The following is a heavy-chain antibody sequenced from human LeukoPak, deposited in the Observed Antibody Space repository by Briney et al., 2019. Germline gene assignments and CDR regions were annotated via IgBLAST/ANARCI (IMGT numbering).Heavy chain of an antibody. CDR3: AKAQAARWYFDY. CDR1: GFTFSSYA. V-gene: IGHV3-23*01. D-gene: IGHD6-25*01. Sequence: PGGSLRLSCAASGFTFSSYAMSWVRQAPGKGLEWVSAISGSGGSTYYADSVRGRFTISRDNSKNTLYLQVNSLRAEDTAVYYCAKAQAARWYFDYWGQGTLVTVSS. J-gene: IGHJ4*02. CDR2: ISGSGGST.